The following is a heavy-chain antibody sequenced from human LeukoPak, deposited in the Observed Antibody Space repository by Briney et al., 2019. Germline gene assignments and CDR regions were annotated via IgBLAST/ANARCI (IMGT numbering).Heavy chain of an antibody. Sequence: ASVKVPCKASGGTFSSYAISWVRQAPGQGLEWMGRIIPIFGTANYAQKFQGRVTITTDESTSTAYMELSSLRSEDTAMYYCARAAAAAAGKGDFDYWGQGTLVTVSS. CDR2: IIPIFGTA. CDR1: GGTFSSYA. D-gene: IGHD6-13*01. V-gene: IGHV1-69*05. CDR3: ARAAAAAAGKGDFDY. J-gene: IGHJ4*02.